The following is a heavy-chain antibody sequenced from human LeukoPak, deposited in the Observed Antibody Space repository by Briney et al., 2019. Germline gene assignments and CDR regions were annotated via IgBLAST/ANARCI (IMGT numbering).Heavy chain of an antibody. J-gene: IGHJ3*02. D-gene: IGHD6-13*01. CDR2: IYPGDSDT. CDR3: ASRLLRRSSSWPWALDAFDI. CDR1: GYSFTSYW. V-gene: IGHV5-51*01. Sequence: GESPKISCKGSGYSFTSYWIGWVRQMPGKGLEWMGIIYPGDSDTRYSPSFQGQVTISADKSISTAYLQWSSLKASDTAMYYCASRLLRRSSSWPWALDAFDIWGQGTMVTVSS.